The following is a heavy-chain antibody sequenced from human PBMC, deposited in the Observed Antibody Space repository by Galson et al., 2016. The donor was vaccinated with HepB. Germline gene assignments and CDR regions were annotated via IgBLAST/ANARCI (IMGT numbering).Heavy chain of an antibody. CDR2: IKSTTKGETT. Sequence: SLRLSCAASGFTFNNAWLSWVRQTPGKGLEWVGRIKSTTKGETTDYAAPVKDRFSVSRDDSKSTLFLQMNSLRTEDTAVYYCTTDAGIGPRPIFDYWGQGTLVTASS. D-gene: IGHD6-6*01. CDR1: GFTFNNAW. J-gene: IGHJ4*02. V-gene: IGHV3-15*01. CDR3: TTDAGIGPRPIFDY.